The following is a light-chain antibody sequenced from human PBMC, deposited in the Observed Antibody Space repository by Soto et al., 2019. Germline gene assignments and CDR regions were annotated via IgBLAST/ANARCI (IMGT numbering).Light chain of an antibody. V-gene: IGKV1-27*01. CDR1: QDINIY. J-gene: IGKJ1*01. Sequence: DIQMTQSPSSLSASVGDRVNITCRAGQDINIYLAWHQQKPGKVPKLLISAASTLQSGVPSRFSGSGSGTDFPLTIRSLQPEDVATYYCQQSNSVWTFGQGTTVAIK. CDR2: AAS. CDR3: QQSNSVWT.